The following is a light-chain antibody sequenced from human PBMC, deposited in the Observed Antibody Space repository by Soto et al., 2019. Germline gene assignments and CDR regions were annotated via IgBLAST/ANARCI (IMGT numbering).Light chain of an antibody. CDR3: LQDNSYPRG. J-gene: IGKJ4*01. Sequence: DIQMTQSPSSLSASVGDRVTITCRASQGISSALGWYQHKPGKAPKRLIYGASSLQSGVPSRFSGSGSGTEFTLTISTLHPEDFAIYYCLQDNSYPRGFGGGTKVEIK. CDR1: QGISSA. CDR2: GAS. V-gene: IGKV1-17*01.